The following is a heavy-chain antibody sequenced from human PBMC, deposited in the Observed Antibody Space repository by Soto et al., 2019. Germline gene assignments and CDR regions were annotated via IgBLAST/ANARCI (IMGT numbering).Heavy chain of an antibody. J-gene: IGHJ4*02. D-gene: IGHD3-3*01. V-gene: IGHV3-64D*06. CDR2: ISSNGGIT. CDR3: VKVLTTFGGYFDY. CDR1: GFTFSNYA. Sequence: EVQLVESGGGLVQPGGSLRLTCSASGFTFSNYAMHWVRQAPGKGVEYVSAISSNGGITYHADSVKGRFTISRDNSKNTLYLQMSSLRVEDTAVYYCVKVLTTFGGYFDYWGQGILVTVSS.